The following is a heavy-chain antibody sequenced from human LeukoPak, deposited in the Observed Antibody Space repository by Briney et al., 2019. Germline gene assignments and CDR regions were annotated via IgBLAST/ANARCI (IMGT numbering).Heavy chain of an antibody. V-gene: IGHV3-23*01. Sequence: GGSLRLSCAASGFTFSSYAMSWVRQAPGKGLXXXXAISGSGXXXXYAXXXXXXXXISRDNSKNTLYLQMNSLRAEDTAVYYCAKDQTGELWPIFDYWGQGTLVTVSS. CDR2: ISGSGXXX. CDR3: AKDQTGELWPIFDY. D-gene: IGHD3-16*01. J-gene: IGHJ4*02. CDR1: GFTFSSYA.